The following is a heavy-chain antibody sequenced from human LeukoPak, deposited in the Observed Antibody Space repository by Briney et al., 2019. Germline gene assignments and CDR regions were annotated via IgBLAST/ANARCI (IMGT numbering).Heavy chain of an antibody. CDR2: IYSGGTT. CDR1: GFTVNSNY. CDR3: ARAYFDH. J-gene: IGHJ4*02. V-gene: IGHV3-66*01. Sequence: GGSLRLSCAASGFTVNSNYMTWVRQAPGKGLEWVSVIYSGGTTYYADSVKGRFTISRDNSKNTLYLQMNSLRAEDTAVYYCARAYFDHWGQGTLVTVSS.